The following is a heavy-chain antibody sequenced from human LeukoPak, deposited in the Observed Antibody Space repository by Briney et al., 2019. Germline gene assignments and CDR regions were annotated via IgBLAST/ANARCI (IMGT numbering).Heavy chain of an antibody. D-gene: IGHD3-10*01. CDR2: INPNSGGT. CDR3: ATDGSGSYPLYYFDF. V-gene: IGHV1-2*04. CDR1: GYTFTGYY. Sequence: ASVKVSCKASGYTFTGYYMHWVRQAPGQGREWMGWINPNSGGTNYAQKFQGWVTMTRDTSISTAYMELSRLRSDDTAVYYCATDGSGSYPLYYFDFWGQGTLVTVSS. J-gene: IGHJ4*02.